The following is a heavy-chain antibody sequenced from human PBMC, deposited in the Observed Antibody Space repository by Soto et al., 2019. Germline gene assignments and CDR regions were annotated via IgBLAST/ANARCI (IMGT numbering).Heavy chain of an antibody. CDR2: LDPEDGET. CDR3: ARDQTGGVYYYYYGMDV. D-gene: IGHD1-26*01. CDR1: GYTLTELS. Sequence: ASVKVSCKVSGYTLTELSMHWVRQAPGKGLEWMGGLDPEDGETIYAQKFQGRVTITADESTSTAYMELSSLRSEDTAVYYCARDQTGGVYYYYYGMDVWGQGTTVTVSS. J-gene: IGHJ6*02. V-gene: IGHV1-24*01.